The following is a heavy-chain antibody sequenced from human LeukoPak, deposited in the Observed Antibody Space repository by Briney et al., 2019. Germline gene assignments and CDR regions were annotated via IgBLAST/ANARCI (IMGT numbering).Heavy chain of an antibody. D-gene: IGHD3-10*01. CDR2: ISSSGSTI. Sequence: GGSLRLSCAASGFTFSSYEMNWVRQAPGKGLEWVSYISSSGSTIYYADSVKGRFTISRDNAKNSLYLQMNSLRAEDTAVYYCAKDLVRAEDYYGSGSYDYWGQGTLVTVSS. CDR1: GFTFSSYE. CDR3: AKDLVRAEDYYGSGSYDY. J-gene: IGHJ4*02. V-gene: IGHV3-48*03.